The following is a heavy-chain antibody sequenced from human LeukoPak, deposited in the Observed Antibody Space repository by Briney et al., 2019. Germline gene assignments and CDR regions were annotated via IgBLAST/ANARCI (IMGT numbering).Heavy chain of an antibody. CDR1: GFTFSDYY. CDR3: ARAIVVVTATTYYFDY. D-gene: IGHD2-21*02. Sequence: GGSLRLSCAASGFTFSDYYMSWLRQATGKGLEWVSYISSSGSTIYYADSVKGRFTISRDNAKNSLYLQMNSLRAEDTAVYYCARAIVVVTATTYYFDYWGQGTLVTVSS. CDR2: ISSSGSTI. V-gene: IGHV3-11*01. J-gene: IGHJ4*02.